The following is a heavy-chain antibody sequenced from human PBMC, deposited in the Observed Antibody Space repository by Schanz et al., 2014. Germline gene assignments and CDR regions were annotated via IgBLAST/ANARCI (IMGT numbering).Heavy chain of an antibody. CDR2: IVPIAGIT. Sequence: QVHLVQSGAEVKKPGSSVKVSCKASGGTFSSDTFSWVRQAPGQGLEWMGRIVPIAGITNYAQRFQGRVTITADKSTNTAYMELSSLTSEDTAVYYCARGGGPEDVFDIWGQGTILTVSS. D-gene: IGHD2-15*01. CDR3: ARGGGPEDVFDI. V-gene: IGHV1-69*02. J-gene: IGHJ3*02. CDR1: GGTFSSDT.